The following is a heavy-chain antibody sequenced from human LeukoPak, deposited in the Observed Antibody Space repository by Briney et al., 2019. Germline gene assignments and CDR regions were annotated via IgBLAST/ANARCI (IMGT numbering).Heavy chain of an antibody. CDR2: IRSKAYDGTP. CDR1: GFTFGGYA. D-gene: IGHD5-12*01. CDR3: TRVIVATKDY. V-gene: IGHV3-49*04. Sequence: GGSLRLSCTGSGFTFGGYAMNWVRQAPGKGLEWVGFIRSKAYDGTPEYAASVKGRFTISRDDSKSIAYLQMNSLKTEDTAVYYCTRVIVATKDYWGQGTLVTVSS. J-gene: IGHJ4*02.